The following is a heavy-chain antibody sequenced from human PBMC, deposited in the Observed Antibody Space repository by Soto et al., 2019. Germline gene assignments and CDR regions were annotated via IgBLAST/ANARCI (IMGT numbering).Heavy chain of an antibody. CDR1: GYTFSSIG. V-gene: IGHV1-18*01. CDR2: ISPYKGNT. D-gene: IGHD3-10*01. Sequence: ASVKVSCKASGYTFSSIGISWVRQAPGQGLEWMGWISPYKGNTYYAQRLQGRVTMTTDTSTSTAYMELRSLRSDDTAVYYCARDLDGSGNYYTDYWGQGTLVTVSS. CDR3: ARDLDGSGNYYTDY. J-gene: IGHJ4*02.